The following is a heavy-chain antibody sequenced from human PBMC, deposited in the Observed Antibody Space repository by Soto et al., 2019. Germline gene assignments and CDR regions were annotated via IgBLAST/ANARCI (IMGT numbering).Heavy chain of an antibody. CDR1: GYTFTSYG. CDR2: INPSGGNT. Sequence: ASVKVSCKASGYTFTSYGISWVRQAPGQGLEWMGIINPSGGNTSYAQRFQGRVTMTRDTSTSTVYMELSSLRSEDTAVYYCARGMYSSSWYRVNWFDPWGQGTLVTVSS. V-gene: IGHV1-46*03. D-gene: IGHD6-13*01. J-gene: IGHJ5*02. CDR3: ARGMYSSSWYRVNWFDP.